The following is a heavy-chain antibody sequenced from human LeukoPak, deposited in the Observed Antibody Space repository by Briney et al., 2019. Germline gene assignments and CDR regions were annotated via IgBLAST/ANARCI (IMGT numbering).Heavy chain of an antibody. CDR3: ARGYNHDGSGYQPLDY. V-gene: IGHV3-11*06. J-gene: IGHJ4*02. Sequence: KPGGSLRLSCAASGFSFSGYYMGWIRQAPGKGLEWVSYIIGSSAYTNYADSVRGRFTISRDNAKNSLYLQMNSLRDEDTAVYFCARGYNHDGSGYQPLDYWGQGALVTVSA. CDR2: IIGSSAYT. CDR1: GFSFSGYY. D-gene: IGHD3-22*01.